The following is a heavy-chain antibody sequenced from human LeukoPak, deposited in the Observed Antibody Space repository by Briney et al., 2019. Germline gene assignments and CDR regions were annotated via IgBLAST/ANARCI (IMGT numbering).Heavy chain of an antibody. CDR1: GYTFTSYY. CDR3: ARDLKKRYFDWLPPTAYYYMDV. CDR2: INPSGGST. Sequence: ASVKVSCKASGYTFTSYYMHWVRQAPGQGLEWMGIINPSGGSTSYAQKFQGRVTMTRDMSTSTVYMELSSLRSEGTAVYYCARDLKKRYFDWLPPTAYYYMDVWGKGTTVTVSS. D-gene: IGHD3-9*01. V-gene: IGHV1-46*01. J-gene: IGHJ6*03.